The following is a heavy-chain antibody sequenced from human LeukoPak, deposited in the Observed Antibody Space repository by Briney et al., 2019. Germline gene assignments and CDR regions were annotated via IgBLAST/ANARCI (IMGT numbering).Heavy chain of an antibody. CDR1: ADSSSYYW. Sequence: GESLKISCNAFADSSSYYWISCWRQMPGNGLEWMGIIYPGGSDTRYSPSFQGQVTISADKSNSTAYLQWSSLRASDTAMYYCARCGEMATISSCYFDYWGQGSLLTVSS. V-gene: IGHV5-51*01. J-gene: IGHJ4*02. CDR3: ARCGEMATISSCYFDY. D-gene: IGHD5-24*01. CDR2: IYPGGSDT.